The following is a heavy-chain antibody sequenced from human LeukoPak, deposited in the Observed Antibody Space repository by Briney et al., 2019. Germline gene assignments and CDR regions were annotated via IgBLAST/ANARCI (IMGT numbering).Heavy chain of an antibody. CDR1: GGSISSSSYY. J-gene: IGHJ4*02. CDR3: ARHGDGDYPLDY. V-gene: IGHV4-39*01. Sequence: SETLSLTCTVSGGSISSSSYYWGWIRQPPGKGLEWIGSIYYSGSTYYNPSLKSRVTISVDTSKNQFSLKLSSMTAADTAVYYCARHGDGDYPLDYWGQGTLVTVSS. D-gene: IGHD4-17*01. CDR2: IYYSGST.